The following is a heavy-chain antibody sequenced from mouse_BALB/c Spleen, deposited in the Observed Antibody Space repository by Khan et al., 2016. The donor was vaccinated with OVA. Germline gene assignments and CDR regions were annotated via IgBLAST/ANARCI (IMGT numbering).Heavy chain of an antibody. V-gene: IGHV1-7*01. Sequence: QVQLQQSGAELAKPGASVKMSCKASGYTFTTYWMHWVKQRPGQGLEWIGYINPTSGYTDYNQKFKDKATLTADKSSSTAYMQLSSLTSDDSAVYYCARDRNDYWGQGTTRTVSS. J-gene: IGHJ2*01. CDR1: GYTFTTYW. CDR2: INPTSGYT. CDR3: ARDRNDY.